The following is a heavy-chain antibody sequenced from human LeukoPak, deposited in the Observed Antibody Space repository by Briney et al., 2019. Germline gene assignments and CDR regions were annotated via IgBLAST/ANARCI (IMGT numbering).Heavy chain of an antibody. CDR2: ISSSGSNI. CDR3: ARSYYYGSGSYDYYYGMDV. Sequence: GGSLRLSCAASGFTFSDYYMSWIRQAPGKGLEWVSYISSSGSNIYYADSVKGRFTISRDNAKNSLYLQMNSLRAEDTAVYYCARSYYYGSGSYDYYYGMDVWGQGTTVTVSS. D-gene: IGHD3-10*01. V-gene: IGHV3-11*01. CDR1: GFTFSDYY. J-gene: IGHJ6*02.